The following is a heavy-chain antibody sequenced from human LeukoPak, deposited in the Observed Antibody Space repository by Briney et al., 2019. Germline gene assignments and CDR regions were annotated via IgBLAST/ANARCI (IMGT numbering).Heavy chain of an antibody. V-gene: IGHV4-59*01. Sequence: PSETLSLTCTVSGGSISSYYWSWIRQPPGKGLEWIGYIYYSGSTNYNPSLKSRVTISVDTSKNQFSLKLSSVTAADTAVYYCARAVDTAMVRLFDYWGQGTLVTVSS. CDR2: IYYSGST. J-gene: IGHJ4*02. CDR3: ARAVDTAMVRLFDY. CDR1: GGSISSYY. D-gene: IGHD5-18*01.